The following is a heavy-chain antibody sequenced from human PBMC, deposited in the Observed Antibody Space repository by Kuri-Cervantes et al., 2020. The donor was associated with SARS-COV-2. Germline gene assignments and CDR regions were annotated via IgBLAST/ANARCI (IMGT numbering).Heavy chain of an antibody. CDR1: GFTFSGHW. J-gene: IGHJ4*02. CDR3: VRDGDHWNFDY. D-gene: IGHD1-1*01. V-gene: IGHV3-74*01. CDR2: INPDWSYT. Sequence: LTCAASGFTFSGHWIHWVRQAPGKGLVWVSRINPDWSYTNYAYSVKGRFTPSRDNAKNMLFLQMNSLRAEDTAVYYCVRDGDHWNFDYWGQGTMVTVSS.